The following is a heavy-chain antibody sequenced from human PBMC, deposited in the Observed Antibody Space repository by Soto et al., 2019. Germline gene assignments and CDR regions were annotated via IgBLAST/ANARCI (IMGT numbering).Heavy chain of an antibody. CDR3: ARGSSPADFDS. CDR1: GYTLTNYG. Sequence: QVQLTQSGAEVKKPGASVRVSCKTSGYTLTNYGINWVRQAPGQGLEWMGWINPYNGKTSSAQRLQGRVSMTTDTSTSAAYMDLRSLRSDDTAVYYCARGSSPADFDSWGQGTLVTVSS. CDR2: INPYNGKT. J-gene: IGHJ4*02. D-gene: IGHD6-13*01. V-gene: IGHV1-18*01.